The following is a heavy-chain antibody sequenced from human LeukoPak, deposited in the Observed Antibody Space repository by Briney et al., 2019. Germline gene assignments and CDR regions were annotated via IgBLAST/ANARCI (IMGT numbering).Heavy chain of an antibody. CDR3: ARDLYGYSSSSFDY. Sequence: SETLSLTCNVSGVSISTHYWSWIRQSSGKGLEWIGFIYHSGSTNYNPSLKSRVTMSVDTSKNQFSLKLSSVTATDTAVYYCARDLYGYSSSSFDYWGQGTLVTVSS. V-gene: IGHV4-59*11. J-gene: IGHJ4*02. CDR2: IYHSGST. CDR1: GVSISTHY. D-gene: IGHD6-6*01.